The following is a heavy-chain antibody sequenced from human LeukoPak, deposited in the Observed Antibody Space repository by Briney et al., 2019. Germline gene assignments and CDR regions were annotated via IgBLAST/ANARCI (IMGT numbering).Heavy chain of an antibody. CDR2: IYHSGST. D-gene: IGHD1-1*01. CDR1: GYSISSGYY. V-gene: IGHV4-38-2*02. J-gene: IGHJ4*02. CDR3: ARAALVPGGNDYFDY. Sequence: SETLSLTCTVSGYSISSGYYWGWIRQPPGKGLEWIGSIYHSGSTYYNPSLKSRVTISVDTSKNQFSLKLSSVTAADTAVYYCARAALVPGGNDYFDYWGQGTLVTVSS.